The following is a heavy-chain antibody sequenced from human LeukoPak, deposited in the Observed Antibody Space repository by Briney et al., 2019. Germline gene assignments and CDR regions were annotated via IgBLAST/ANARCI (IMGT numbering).Heavy chain of an antibody. CDR3: AREYFYGMDV. V-gene: IGHV3-11*05. J-gene: IGHJ6*02. CDR1: GFTFRKYY. Sequence: GGSLRLSCAASGFTFRKYYMSWIRQAPGKGPEWVSYITSRGSDTDYADSVKGRFTISRDDAKNSLYLQMSSLRAEDTAVYYCAREYFYGMDVWGQGTPVTVSS. CDR2: ITSRGSDT.